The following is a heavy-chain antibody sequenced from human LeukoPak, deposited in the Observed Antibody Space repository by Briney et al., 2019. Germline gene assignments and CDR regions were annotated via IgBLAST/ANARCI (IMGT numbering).Heavy chain of an antibody. D-gene: IGHD2-2*01. V-gene: IGHV3-23*01. CDR3: ARTRSCSSTSCYVDY. J-gene: IGHJ4*02. Sequence: GGSLRLSCAASGFTFSSYAMSWVRQAPGTGLEWVSGISGSGESTYYADSVKGRFTISRDNSENTLYLQMNSLRAEDTAVYYCARTRSCSSTSCYVDYWGQGTLVTVSS. CDR1: GFTFSSYA. CDR2: ISGSGEST.